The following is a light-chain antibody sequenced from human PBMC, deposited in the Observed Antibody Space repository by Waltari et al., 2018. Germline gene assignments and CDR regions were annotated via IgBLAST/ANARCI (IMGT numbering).Light chain of an antibody. J-gene: IGKJ5*01. CDR3: QQYNNWPFT. Sequence: EMVMTQSPATLSLSPGEGATLSCRASQTVSSNLAWYQQKPGQAPRLLIYGASTRATGIPARFSGSGSGTDFTLTIGSLQSEDFAVYYCQQYNNWPFTFGQGTRLEIK. CDR1: QTVSSN. V-gene: IGKV3-15*01. CDR2: GAS.